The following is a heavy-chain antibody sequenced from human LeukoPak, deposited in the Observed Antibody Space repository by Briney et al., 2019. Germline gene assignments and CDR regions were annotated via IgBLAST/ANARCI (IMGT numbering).Heavy chain of an antibody. Sequence: GGSLRLSCAASRFTFSNYWMHWVRQAPGKGLEWVSGISNNGGSRTYADSVMGRFTISRDNAKNTLYLQMNSLRAEDTAVYYCVSEAYGSSHFDDWGQGALITVSS. CDR3: VSEAYGSSHFDD. CDR2: ISNNGGSR. CDR1: RFTFSNYW. D-gene: IGHD1-26*01. J-gene: IGHJ4*02. V-gene: IGHV3-74*01.